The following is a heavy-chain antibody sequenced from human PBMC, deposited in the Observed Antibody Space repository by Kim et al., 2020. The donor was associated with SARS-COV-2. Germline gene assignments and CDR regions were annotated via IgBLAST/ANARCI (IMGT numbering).Heavy chain of an antibody. J-gene: IGHJ5*02. Sequence: AQKFQGRVTLTRDTSITTAYMELSRLTSDDTAVYYCARDGSPYSSSWFDHWGQGTLVVVSS. CDR3: ARDGSPYSSSWFDH. V-gene: IGHV1-2*02. D-gene: IGHD6-13*01.